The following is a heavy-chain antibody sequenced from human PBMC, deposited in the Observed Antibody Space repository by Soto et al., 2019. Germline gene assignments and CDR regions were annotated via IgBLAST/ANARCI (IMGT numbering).Heavy chain of an antibody. CDR3: TTVGYYDFWSGPDAFDI. Sequence: GGSLSLSCAASGFPFSNAWMSWVRQAPGKGLEWVGRIKSKTDGGTTDYAAPVKGRFTISRDDSKNTLYLQMNSLKTEDTAVYYCTTVGYYDFWSGPDAFDIWGQGTMVTVSS. CDR1: GFPFSNAW. V-gene: IGHV3-15*01. D-gene: IGHD3-3*01. J-gene: IGHJ3*02. CDR2: IKSKTDGGTT.